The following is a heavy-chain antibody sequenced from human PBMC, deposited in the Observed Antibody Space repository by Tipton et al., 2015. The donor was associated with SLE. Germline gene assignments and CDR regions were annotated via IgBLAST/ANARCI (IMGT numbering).Heavy chain of an antibody. J-gene: IGHJ3*02. V-gene: IGHV4-34*01. D-gene: IGHD3-10*01. CDR3: ARVPLLVGAARDAFDI. CDR2: INHSGST. Sequence: TLSLTCAVYGGSFSGYYWSWIRQPPGKGLERIGEINHSGSTNYNPSLKSRVTISVGTSKNQFSLKLSSVTAADTAVYYCARVPLLVGAARDAFDIWGQGTMVTVSS. CDR1: GGSFSGYY.